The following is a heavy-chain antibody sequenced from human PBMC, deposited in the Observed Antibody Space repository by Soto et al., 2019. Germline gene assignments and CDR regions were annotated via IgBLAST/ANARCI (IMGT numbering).Heavy chain of an antibody. D-gene: IGHD3-22*01. CDR2: VSAYNGNT. V-gene: IGHV1-18*01. CDR1: GYTFTSYG. Sequence: ASVKVSCKASGYTFTSYGISWVRQAPGQGLEWMGWVSAYNGNTNYAQKLQGRVTMTTDTSTSTAYMELRSLRSDDTAVYYCARFYDSSGYGDAFDIWGQGTMVTVSS. J-gene: IGHJ3*02. CDR3: ARFYDSSGYGDAFDI.